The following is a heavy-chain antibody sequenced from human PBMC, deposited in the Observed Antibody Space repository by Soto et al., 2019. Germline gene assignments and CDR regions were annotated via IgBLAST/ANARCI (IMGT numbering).Heavy chain of an antibody. J-gene: IGHJ3*01. CDR2: ISPNGDST. V-gene: IGHV3-23*01. D-gene: IGHD2-8*01. CDR1: GFTFNNYA. CDR3: AKVRLTDYLRYAPHL. Sequence: EVQLLESGGGLVQPGGSLRLACAASGFTFNNYAMNWVRQAPGRGLEWVSIISPNGDSTYYADSVKGRFTISRDNSQNPVFLQMNSLRAEDTAISFCAKVRLTDYLRYAPHLWGQGTLVTVSS.